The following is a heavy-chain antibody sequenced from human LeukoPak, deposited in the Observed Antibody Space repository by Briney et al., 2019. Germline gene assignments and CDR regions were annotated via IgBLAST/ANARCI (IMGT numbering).Heavy chain of an antibody. D-gene: IGHD6-6*01. V-gene: IGHV3-30*03. Sequence: QAGGSLRLSCAASGFTFSNYGIHWVRQAPGKGLEWVAVISYDGIHKFYTESVKGRFTISRDNSQNTLFLQMNSLRAEDTAIYYCARAHLSSSSTDYMEVWGKGTTVTVSS. CDR2: ISYDGIHK. J-gene: IGHJ6*03. CDR3: ARAHLSSSSTDYMEV. CDR1: GFTFSNYG.